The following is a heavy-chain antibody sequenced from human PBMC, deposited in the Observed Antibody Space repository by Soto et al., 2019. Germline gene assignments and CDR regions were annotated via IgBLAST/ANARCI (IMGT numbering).Heavy chain of an antibody. J-gene: IGHJ5*02. V-gene: IGHV3-30-3*01. D-gene: IGHD2-2*01. CDR1: GFTFRSYH. CDR2: ISYDESNK. Sequence: QVQLVESGGGVVQPGRSLRLSCAASGFTFRSYHIHWVRQAPGKGLEWASSISYDESNKYYTDSVKGRFTISRDNSKNTLYLQMNSLRDEDTAVCYCARALDVAMALKDNWFDPWGQGTLVTVSS. CDR3: ARALDVAMALKDNWFDP.